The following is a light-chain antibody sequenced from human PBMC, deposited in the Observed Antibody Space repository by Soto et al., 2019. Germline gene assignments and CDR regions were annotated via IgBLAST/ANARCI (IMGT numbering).Light chain of an antibody. CDR1: QTISDN. Sequence: EIVMTQSPATLSVSPGERATLSCRASQTISDNLVWYQQKPGQAPRLLIYGASTRATGIPARFSGSGSGADFTLTISSLEPEDFAVYYCQQRSNWPPWTFGQGTKVDIK. CDR2: GAS. CDR3: QQRSNWPPWT. V-gene: IGKV3-15*01. J-gene: IGKJ1*01.